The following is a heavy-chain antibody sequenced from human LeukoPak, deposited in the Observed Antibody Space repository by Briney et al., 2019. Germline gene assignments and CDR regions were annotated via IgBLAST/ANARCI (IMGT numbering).Heavy chain of an antibody. CDR1: GLSFSSYG. J-gene: IGHJ3*02. D-gene: IGHD3-10*01. V-gene: IGHV3-33*06. Sequence: PGRSLRLSCAAPGLSFSSYGVHWVRQAPGKGLEWVGVIRYDGSNKYYADSVKGRFTISTDNSKNTLYLQINSLRDEDTAVYYCAKVLWFGYPYAFDIWGQETMVTLSS. CDR2: IRYDGSNK. CDR3: AKVLWFGYPYAFDI.